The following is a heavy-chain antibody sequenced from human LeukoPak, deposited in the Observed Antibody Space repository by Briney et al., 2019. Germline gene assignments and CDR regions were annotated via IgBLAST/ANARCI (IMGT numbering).Heavy chain of an antibody. CDR1: GGSISSSSYY. D-gene: IGHD5-18*01. CDR2: IYYSGST. CDR3: ARVVRGYSYGSWYFDY. V-gene: IGHV4-39*01. J-gene: IGHJ4*02. Sequence: SETLSLTCTVSGGSISSSSYYWGWIRQPPGKGLEWIGSIYYSGSTYYNPSLKSRVTISVDTSKNQFSLKLSSVTAADTAVYYCARVVRGYSYGSWYFDYWGQGTLVTVSS.